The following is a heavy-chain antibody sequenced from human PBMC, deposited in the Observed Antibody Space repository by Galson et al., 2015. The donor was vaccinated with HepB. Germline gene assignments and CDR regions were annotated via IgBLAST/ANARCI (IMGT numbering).Heavy chain of an antibody. Sequence: SLRLSCAASRFTFSTYGMHWVRQAPGKGLEWVAVIRYDGSDKDYADSVKGRFTISRDNSKXTVSLQMNSLKAEDTAVYYCATDQYYYGSGNYYNPEYWGQGTLVXVSS. D-gene: IGHD3-10*01. CDR1: RFTFSTYG. CDR3: ATDQYYYGSGNYYNPEY. J-gene: IGHJ4*02. CDR2: IRYDGSDK. V-gene: IGHV3-33*01.